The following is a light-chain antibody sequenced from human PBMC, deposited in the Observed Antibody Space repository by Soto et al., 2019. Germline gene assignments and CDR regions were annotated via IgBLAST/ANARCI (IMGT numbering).Light chain of an antibody. Sequence: LTQPASVSGSPGQSITISCTGTSSDVGGYNYVSWYQQHPGKAPKLMIYEVNNRPSGVSNRFSGSKSGNTASLTISGLQAEDEADYYCNSYTSSTTYVFGTGTKVTVL. J-gene: IGLJ1*01. CDR2: EVN. CDR1: SSDVGGYNY. V-gene: IGLV2-14*01. CDR3: NSYTSSTTYV.